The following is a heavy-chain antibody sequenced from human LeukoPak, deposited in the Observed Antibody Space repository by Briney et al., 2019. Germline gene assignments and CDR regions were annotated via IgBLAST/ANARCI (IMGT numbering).Heavy chain of an antibody. CDR2: IDYSGKT. J-gene: IGHJ5*02. V-gene: IGHV4-31*03. Sequence: PSETLSLTCSVSGVSISGRGYWGWIRQHPGKGLEWIGYIDYSGKTYYKPSLQSRVIISADTSQNQFTLKVSSVTAADTAVYYWATGYGSGWFDAWGQGAVVTVSS. CDR1: GVSISGRGY. CDR3: ATGYGSGWFDA. D-gene: IGHD3-9*01.